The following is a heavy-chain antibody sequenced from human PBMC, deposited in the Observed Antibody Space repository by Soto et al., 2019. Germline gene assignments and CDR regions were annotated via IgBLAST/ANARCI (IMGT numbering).Heavy chain of an antibody. CDR2: IIPIFGTA. V-gene: IGHV1-69*13. CDR3: AQVLSRGLPYYYGMDD. J-gene: IGHJ6*02. CDR1: GGTFSSYA. Sequence: SVKVSCKASGGTFSSYAISWVRQAPGQGLEWMGGIIPIFGTANYAQKFQGRVTITADESTSTAYMELSSLRSEDTAVYYCAQVLSRGLPYYYGMDDWGQGTTVTVSS. D-gene: IGHD5-12*01.